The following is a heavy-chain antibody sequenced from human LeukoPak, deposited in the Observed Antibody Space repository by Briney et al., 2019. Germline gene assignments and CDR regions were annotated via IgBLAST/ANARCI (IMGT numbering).Heavy chain of an antibody. V-gene: IGHV4-39*01. Sequence: RASETLSLTCTVSGGSISSSSYYWGWIRQPPGKGLEWIGSIYYSGSIYYNPSLKSRVTISVDTSKNQFSLKLSSVTAANTAVYYCASLRERSYYARGFDYWGQGTLVTVSS. CDR1: GGSISSSSYY. CDR3: ASLRERSYYARGFDY. D-gene: IGHD3-3*01. J-gene: IGHJ4*02. CDR2: IYYSGSI.